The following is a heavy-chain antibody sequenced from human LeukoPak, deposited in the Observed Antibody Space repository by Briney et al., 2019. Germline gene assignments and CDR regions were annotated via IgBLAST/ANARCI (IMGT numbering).Heavy chain of an antibody. CDR3: AREEYYDILTGYCGY. Sequence: GASVTVSCKASGYTFTGYYMHWVRQAPGQGLEWMGWINPNSGGTNYAQKFQGRVTMTRDTSISTAYMELSRLRSDDTAVYYCAREEYYDILTGYCGYWGQGTLVTVSS. D-gene: IGHD3-9*01. J-gene: IGHJ4*02. CDR2: INPNSGGT. CDR1: GYTFTGYY. V-gene: IGHV1-2*02.